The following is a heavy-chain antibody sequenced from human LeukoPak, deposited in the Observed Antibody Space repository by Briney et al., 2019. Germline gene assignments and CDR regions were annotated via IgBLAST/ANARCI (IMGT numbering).Heavy chain of an antibody. CDR3: ARVGGTNYYYYGMDV. Sequence: SGTLSLTCTVSGGSISSYYWSWIRQPPGKGLEWIGYIYDSGSTNYNPSLKSRVTISVDTSKNQFSLKLSSVTAADTAVYYCARVGGTNYYYYGMDVWGQGTTVTVSS. V-gene: IGHV4-59*01. CDR1: GGSISSYY. D-gene: IGHD1-1*01. CDR2: IYDSGST. J-gene: IGHJ6*02.